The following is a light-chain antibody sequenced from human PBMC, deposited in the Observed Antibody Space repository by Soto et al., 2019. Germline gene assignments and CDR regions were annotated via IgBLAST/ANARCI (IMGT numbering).Light chain of an antibody. CDR3: QQLNSYPGS. Sequence: DIQLTQSPYFLSASVGDRVTITCRASQGISSYLAWYQQKPGKAPKLLIYAASTLQSGVPSRFSGSGSGTEFTLSISSLHSEDFATYYCQQLNSYPGSCGLGTKVDIK. V-gene: IGKV1-9*01. J-gene: IGKJ1*01. CDR1: QGISSY. CDR2: AAS.